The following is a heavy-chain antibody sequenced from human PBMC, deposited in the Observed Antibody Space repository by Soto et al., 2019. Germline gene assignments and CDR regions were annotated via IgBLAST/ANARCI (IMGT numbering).Heavy chain of an antibody. CDR1: GFTFSSYA. CDR3: ASSIPHGSSTFYFDY. J-gene: IGHJ4*02. Sequence: PGGSLRLSCAASGFTFSSYAMSWVRQAPGKGLEWVSAISGSGGSTYYADSVKGRFTISRDNSKNTLYLQMNSLRAEDTAVYYCASSIPHGSSTFYFDYWGQGTLVTSPQ. CDR2: ISGSGGST. D-gene: IGHD6-6*01. V-gene: IGHV3-23*01.